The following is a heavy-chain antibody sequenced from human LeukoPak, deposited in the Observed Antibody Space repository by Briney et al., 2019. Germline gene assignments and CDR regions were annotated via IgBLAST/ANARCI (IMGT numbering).Heavy chain of an antibody. J-gene: IGHJ4*02. CDR3: ARRIAAAGTLDY. CDR1: GYTFTGYY. CDR2: INPNSGGT. Sequence: ASVKVSCKASGYTFTGYYMHWVRQAPGQGLEWMGWINPNSGGTNYAQKFRGRVTMTRESPISTAYMEQSRLRSDDTAVYYCARRIAAAGTLDYWGQGTLVSVSS. D-gene: IGHD6-13*01. V-gene: IGHV1-2*02.